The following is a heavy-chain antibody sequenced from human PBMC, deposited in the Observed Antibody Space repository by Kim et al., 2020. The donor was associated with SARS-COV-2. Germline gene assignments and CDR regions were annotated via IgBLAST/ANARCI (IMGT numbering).Heavy chain of an antibody. CDR3: AKGIYSGYDFRSRSMDV. V-gene: IGHV3-9*01. Sequence: GGSLRLSCAASGFTFDDYAMHWVRQAPGKGLEWVSGISWNSGSIGYADSVKGRFTISRDNAKNSLYLQMNSLRAEDTALYYCAKGIYSGYDFRSRSMDVWAQGTTVTVPS. J-gene: IGHJ6*02. CDR2: ISWNSGSI. D-gene: IGHD5-12*01. CDR1: GFTFDDYA.